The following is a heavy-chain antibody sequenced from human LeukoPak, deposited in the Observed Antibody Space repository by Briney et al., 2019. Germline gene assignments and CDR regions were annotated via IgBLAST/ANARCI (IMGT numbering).Heavy chain of an antibody. D-gene: IGHD3-16*01. CDR2: IYSDDRT. J-gene: IGHJ4*02. CDR1: GFTVSSNY. CDR3: AKDLPGLRY. Sequence: PGGSLRLSCAASGFTVSSNYMSWVRQAPGKGLEWVSVIYSDDRTNYADSVKGRFTISRDNSKNTLYLQMNSLRAEDTAVYYCAKDLPGLRYWGQGTLVTVSS. V-gene: IGHV3-53*05.